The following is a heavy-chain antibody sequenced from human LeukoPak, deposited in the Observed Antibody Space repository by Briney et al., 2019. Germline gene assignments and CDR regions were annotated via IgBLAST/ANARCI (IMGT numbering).Heavy chain of an antibody. CDR3: ARPALKAPGSAFDI. V-gene: IGHV1-2*02. CDR2: INPNSGGT. CDR1: GYTFTVYY. J-gene: IGHJ3*02. D-gene: IGHD3-10*01. Sequence: ASVTVSFTASGYTFTVYYMHWVRQAPGQGLEWMGWINPNSGGTNYSQKLQGRVTMTTDTSTSTAYMELRSLRSDDTAVYYCARPALKAPGSAFDIWGQGTMVTVSS.